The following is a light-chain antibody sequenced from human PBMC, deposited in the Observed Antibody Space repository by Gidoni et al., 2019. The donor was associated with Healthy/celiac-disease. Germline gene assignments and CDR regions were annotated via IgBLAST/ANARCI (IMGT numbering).Light chain of an antibody. CDR2: WAS. CDR3: QQYYGPPRT. CDR1: QSVLYSSNNKNY. V-gene: IGKV4-1*01. J-gene: IGKJ1*01. Sequence: IVMTQPPDSLAVSLGESATINCKSSQSVLYSSNNKNYLAWYQQKPGQPPKLLIYWASTRESGVPDRFSGSGSGTNFTLTISSLQAEDVAVYYCQQYYGPPRTFGQGTKVEIK.